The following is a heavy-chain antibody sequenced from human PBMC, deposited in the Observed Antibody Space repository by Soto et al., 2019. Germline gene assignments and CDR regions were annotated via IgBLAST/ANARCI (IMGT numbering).Heavy chain of an antibody. V-gene: IGHV3-23*01. CDR3: VREGRGSFDF. CDR2: IRGRGNSA. Sequence: PGASLMISCTASGFIYTHYAMHCVRQAPGNGPEWVSVIRGRGNSAYYADSVPGRFSISRDNSKNTLSLQMSSLTADDTAIYYCVREGRGSFDFWGRGTMVTVS. J-gene: IGHJ3*01. CDR1: GFIYTHYA. D-gene: IGHD5-12*01.